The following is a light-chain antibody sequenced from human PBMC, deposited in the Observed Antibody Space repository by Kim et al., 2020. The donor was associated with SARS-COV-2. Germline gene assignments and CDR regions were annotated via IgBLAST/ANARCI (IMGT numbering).Light chain of an antibody. J-gene: IGKJ2*02. CDR3: HQYRASPWT. Sequence: LSPGERATLSCRASQNVSNNYLAWFQQKPGQPPGLLIHGATSRASGIPDRFSGSGSGTDFTLTISGLEPEDSAVYWCHQYRASPWTFGQGTKLEI. CDR1: QNVSNNY. V-gene: IGKV3-20*01. CDR2: GAT.